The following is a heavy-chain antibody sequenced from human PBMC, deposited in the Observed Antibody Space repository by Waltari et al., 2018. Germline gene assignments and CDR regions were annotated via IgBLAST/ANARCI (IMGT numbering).Heavy chain of an antibody. CDR3: GTIFGVVI. V-gene: IGHV4-39*01. CDR2: IYYSGST. CDR1: GGPIRSSSNH. J-gene: IGHJ3*02. D-gene: IGHD3-3*01. Sequence: QLQLQESGPGLVKPSETLSLTCTVPGGPIRSSSNHLGWIGQPPGKGLGWIVSIYYSGSTYYNPSLKSRVTISVDTSKNQFSLKLSSVTAADTAVYYCGTIFGVVIWGQGTMVTVSS.